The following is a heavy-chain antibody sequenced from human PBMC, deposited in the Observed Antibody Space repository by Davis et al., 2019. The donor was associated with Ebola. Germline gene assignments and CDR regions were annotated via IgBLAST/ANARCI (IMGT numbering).Heavy chain of an antibody. Sequence: GESLKISCAASGFTFGDYAMHWVRQAPGKGLEWVALLSYDGDNKYYADSVKGRFTISRDNSKNILYLQMNSLRAEDTAVYYCAKDRAVAGEVGDFWGQGTLVTVSS. CDR2: LSYDGDNK. D-gene: IGHD6-19*01. CDR3: AKDRAVAGEVGDF. V-gene: IGHV3-30*18. CDR1: GFTFGDYA. J-gene: IGHJ4*02.